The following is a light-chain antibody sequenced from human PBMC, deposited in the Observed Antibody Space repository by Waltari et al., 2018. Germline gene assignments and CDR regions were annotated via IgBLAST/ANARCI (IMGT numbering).Light chain of an antibody. CDR2: GAS. CDR3: QHYGSSPYT. V-gene: IGKV3-20*01. J-gene: IGKJ2*01. CDR1: QTLNGNY. Sequence: ETVLTHSPDTLSLSTGQGASLSCRASQTLNGNYLAWFQQKPGQAPRLLIHGASGRATGVPDRFTGSGSGADFTLTISRLEIEDSATYYCQHYGSSPYTFGQGTKLEIK.